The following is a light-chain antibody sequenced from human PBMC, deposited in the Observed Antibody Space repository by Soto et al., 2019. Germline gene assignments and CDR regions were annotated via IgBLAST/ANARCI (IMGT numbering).Light chain of an antibody. Sequence: VLTQSPRTLSLSPGERATLSCRASPNVNNNFVAWYQQKHGQAPSLLIYGVSDRATGVSDRFSGSGSGTDCTLTISRLEAEDFAVYYCQQHGASITFGGGTRVENK. J-gene: IGKJ4*01. CDR3: QQHGASIT. CDR2: GVS. CDR1: PNVNNNF. V-gene: IGKV3-20*01.